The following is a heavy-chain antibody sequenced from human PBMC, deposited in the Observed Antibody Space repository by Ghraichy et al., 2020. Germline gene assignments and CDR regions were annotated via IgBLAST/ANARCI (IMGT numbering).Heavy chain of an antibody. CDR3: AREYCSSTSCYRGGDYNWFDP. CDR2: IKQDGSEK. V-gene: IGHV3-7*01. Sequence: LSLTCAASGFTFSSYWMSWVRQAPGKGLEWVANIKQDGSEKYYVDSVKGRFTISRDNAKNSLYLQMNSLRAEDTAVYYCAREYCSSTSCYRGGDYNWFDPWGQGTLVTVSS. J-gene: IGHJ5*02. CDR1: GFTFSSYW. D-gene: IGHD2-2*02.